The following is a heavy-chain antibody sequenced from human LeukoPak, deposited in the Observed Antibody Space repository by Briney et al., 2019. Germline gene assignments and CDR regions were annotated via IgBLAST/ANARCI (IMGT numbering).Heavy chain of an antibody. V-gene: IGHV4-31*03. D-gene: IGHD1-26*01. CDR3: ARGGVVGATDLNFDY. CDR1: GGSISSSGYY. CDR2: IYYSGST. J-gene: IGHJ4*02. Sequence: SQTLSLTCTVSGGSISSSGYYWSWIRQHPGKGLEWIGYIYYSGSTYYNPSLKSRVTISVDTSKNQFSLKLSSVTAADTAVYYCARGGVVGATDLNFDYWGQGTLVTVSS.